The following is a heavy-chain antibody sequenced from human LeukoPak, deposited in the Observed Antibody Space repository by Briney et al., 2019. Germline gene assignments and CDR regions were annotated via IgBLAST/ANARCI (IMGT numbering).Heavy chain of an antibody. CDR3: AKAVIAARPTDEGYYFDY. J-gene: IGHJ4*02. D-gene: IGHD6-6*01. V-gene: IGHV3-23*01. CDR2: ITGSGGWT. Sequence: GGSLRLSCAASGLTFSNYAMMWLRQAPGKGLEWVSAITGSGGWTLYADSVKGRFTIFRDNSKNTLYLEMSSLRVEDTAVYYCAKAVIAARPTDEGYYFDYWGQGTLVTVSS. CDR1: GLTFSNYA.